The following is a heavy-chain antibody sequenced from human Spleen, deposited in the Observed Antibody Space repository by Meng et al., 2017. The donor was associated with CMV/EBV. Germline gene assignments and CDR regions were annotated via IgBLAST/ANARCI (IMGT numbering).Heavy chain of an antibody. CDR1: GGSLGRDA. CDR2: IIPIIGRP. V-gene: IGHV1-69*06. CDR3: ARETRQGAGSYFWFGP. Sequence: SGGSLGRDASSWVRQAPGQGLEWMGDIIPIIGRPDYAQKFQGRVTRTADRSTNTAYMELSSQRSEDTDIYYCARETRQGAGSYFWFGPWGQGTLVTVSS. D-gene: IGHD3-10*01. J-gene: IGHJ5*02.